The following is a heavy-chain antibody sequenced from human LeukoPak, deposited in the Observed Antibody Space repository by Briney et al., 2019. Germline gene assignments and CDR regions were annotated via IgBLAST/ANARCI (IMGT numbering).Heavy chain of an antibody. J-gene: IGHJ3*02. CDR3: ARGRLSGKTDAGQI. Sequence: GGSLRLSCAASGFSFSSYNMNWVRQAPGEGLECVSSISSSSTYIYYPDSVKGRFTISRDNAKNSLYLQMNSLRAEDTAVYYCARGRLSGKTDAGQIWGQGTMVTVSP. CDR1: GFSFSSYN. D-gene: IGHD1-26*01. V-gene: IGHV3-21*01. CDR2: ISSSSTYI.